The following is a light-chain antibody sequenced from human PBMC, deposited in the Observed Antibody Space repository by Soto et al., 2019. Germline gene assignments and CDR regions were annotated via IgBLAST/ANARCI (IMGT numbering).Light chain of an antibody. V-gene: IGKV1-9*01. CDR2: AAS. CDR3: QQFKSYPIT. Sequence: DIQMTQSPSSLSASVGDRVTITCRTSQSISSYLNWYQQKPGKAPKLLIYAASTLQNGVPSTFSGSGSGTEFTLTISSLQPEDFGTYYCQQFKSYPITFGQGTRLEIK. CDR1: QSISSY. J-gene: IGKJ5*01.